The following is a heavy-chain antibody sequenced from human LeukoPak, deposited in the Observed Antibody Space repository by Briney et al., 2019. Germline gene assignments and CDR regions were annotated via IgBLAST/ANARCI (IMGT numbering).Heavy chain of an antibody. CDR2: IYSGGST. V-gene: IGHV3-53*01. J-gene: IGHJ4*02. Sequence: PGGSLRLSCAASGFTVSSNYMSWVRQAPGKGLEWVSVIYSGGSTYYADSMKGRFTISRDNSKNTLYLQMNSLRAEDTAVYYCARTYWNYFDYWGQGTLVTVSS. CDR3: ARTYWNYFDY. D-gene: IGHD2/OR15-2a*01. CDR1: GFTVSSNY.